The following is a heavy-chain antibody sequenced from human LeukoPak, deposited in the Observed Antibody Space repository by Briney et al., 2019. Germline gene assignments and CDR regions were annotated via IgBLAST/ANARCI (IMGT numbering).Heavy chain of an antibody. CDR2: MNPNSGNT. J-gene: IGHJ4*02. CDR3: ARVWGSIDY. CDR1: GYTFTSYD. Sequence: GASVKVSCKASGYTFTSYDINWVRQAPGQGLEWMGWMNPNSGNTDSAQKFQGRLTISRDTSIRTAYMELSSLGSEDTAVYYCARVWGSIDYWGQGTLITVSS. D-gene: IGHD3-16*01. V-gene: IGHV1-8*01.